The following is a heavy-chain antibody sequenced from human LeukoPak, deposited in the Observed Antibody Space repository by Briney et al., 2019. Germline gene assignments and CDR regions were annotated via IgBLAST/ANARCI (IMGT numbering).Heavy chain of an antibody. Sequence: GGSLRLSCAASGSTFSSYGMHWVRQAPGKGLEWVAFIRYDGSNKYYADSVKGRFTISRDNSKNTLYLQMNSLRAEDTAVYYCAKAPGMVVVPAAITYWGQGTLVTVSS. D-gene: IGHD2-2*02. CDR1: GSTFSSYG. CDR2: IRYDGSNK. J-gene: IGHJ4*02. CDR3: AKAPGMVVVPAAITY. V-gene: IGHV3-30*02.